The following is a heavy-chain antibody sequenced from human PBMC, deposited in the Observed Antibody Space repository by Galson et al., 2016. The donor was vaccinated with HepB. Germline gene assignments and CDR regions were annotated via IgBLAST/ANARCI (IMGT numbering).Heavy chain of an antibody. V-gene: IGHV3-23*01. J-gene: IGHJ6*04. CDR3: VQGSTAPAV. CDR2: ISRSGDST. CDR1: GFIYSNYA. D-gene: IGHD2-2*01. Sequence: SLRLSCAASGFIYSNYAMMWVRQAPGKGLEVVSSISRSGDSTDYADSVKGRFIISRDNTKNTLSLQMNSLRAEDTAVYYCVQGSTAPAVWGKGTTVTVSS.